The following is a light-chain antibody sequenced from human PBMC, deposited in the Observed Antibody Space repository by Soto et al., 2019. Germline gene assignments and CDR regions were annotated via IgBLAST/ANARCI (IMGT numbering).Light chain of an antibody. Sequence: EIVLTQSPSTLSLSPGERATLSCMASQTLTTTYLAWYQQKPGQAPRLLIYGVSRRATGIPDRFSGSGSGTDFTLTISRLEPEDFAVYSCQQYADLPYTFGQGTTLEI. J-gene: IGKJ2*01. CDR3: QQYADLPYT. CDR2: GVS. V-gene: IGKV3-20*01. CDR1: QTLTTTY.